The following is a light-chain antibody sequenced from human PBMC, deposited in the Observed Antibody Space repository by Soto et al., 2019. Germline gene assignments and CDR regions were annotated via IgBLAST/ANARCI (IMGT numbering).Light chain of an antibody. CDR3: QQYNSYWT. J-gene: IGKJ1*01. V-gene: IGKV1-5*01. CDR2: DAS. Sequence: DIQMTQSPSTLTASVGDRVTITCRASQSVNTWLAWYQQKPGKAPKLLIYDASTLESGVPSRFSGSGSGTEFTLTLSSLQPDDFATSYCQQYNSYWTFGQGTKGEIK. CDR1: QSVNTW.